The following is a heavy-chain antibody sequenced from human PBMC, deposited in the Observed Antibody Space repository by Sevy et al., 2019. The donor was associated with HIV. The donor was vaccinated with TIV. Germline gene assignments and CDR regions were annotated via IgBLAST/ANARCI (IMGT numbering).Heavy chain of an antibody. V-gene: IGHV4-61*02. CDR1: SGDSVSGGSISSGTYY. D-gene: IGHD6-19*01. CDR3: ASDLVSSGWMGDDAFDV. CDR2: ISTTGSI. J-gene: IGHJ3*01. Sequence: SETLSLTCTVSGDSVSGGSISSGTYYWSWIRQPAGKGLEWIGRISTTGSINYNPSLKTLLTMSVETSKNQFSLKLSSVTAADTAVYCGASDLVSSGWMGDDAFDVWGQGTMVTVSS.